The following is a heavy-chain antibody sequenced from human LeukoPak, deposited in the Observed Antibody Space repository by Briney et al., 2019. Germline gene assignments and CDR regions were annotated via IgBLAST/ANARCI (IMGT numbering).Heavy chain of an antibody. Sequence: PSETLSLTCTVSGYSISSGYYWAWIRQPPGKGLEWIGSIYHSGSTYYNPSLKSRVTISVDTSKNQFSLKLSSVTAADTAVYYCARLGSGATIFGVVIIYWGQGTLVTVSS. D-gene: IGHD3-3*01. CDR3: ARLGSGATIFGVVIIY. CDR1: GYSISSGYY. J-gene: IGHJ4*02. V-gene: IGHV4-38-2*02. CDR2: IYHSGST.